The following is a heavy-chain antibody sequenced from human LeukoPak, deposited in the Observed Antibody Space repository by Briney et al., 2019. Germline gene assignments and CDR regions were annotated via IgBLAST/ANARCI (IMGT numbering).Heavy chain of an antibody. CDR1: GFTFSSYA. Sequence: GGSLRLSCAASGFTFSSYAMSWVRQAPGKGLEWVSAISGSGGSTYYADSVKGRFTISRDNSKNTLYLQMNSLRAEDTAVYYCAKLSRVVPAAKAYYFDYWGQGTLVTVSS. D-gene: IGHD2-2*01. CDR3: AKLSRVVPAAKAYYFDY. J-gene: IGHJ4*02. CDR2: ISGSGGST. V-gene: IGHV3-23*01.